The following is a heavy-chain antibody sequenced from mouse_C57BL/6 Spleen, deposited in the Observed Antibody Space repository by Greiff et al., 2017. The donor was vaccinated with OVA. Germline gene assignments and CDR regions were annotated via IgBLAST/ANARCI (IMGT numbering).Heavy chain of an antibody. D-gene: IGHD2-12*01. CDR2: ISYDGSN. CDR3: ASDYEGVWFAY. Sequence: VQLKESGPGLVKPSQSLSLTCSVTGYSITSGYYWNWIRQFPGNKLEWMGYISYDGSNNYNPSLKNRISITRDPSKNQFFLMLNSVTTEDTATVYCASDYEGVWFAYWGQGTLVTVSA. CDR1: GYSITSGYY. V-gene: IGHV3-6*01. J-gene: IGHJ3*01.